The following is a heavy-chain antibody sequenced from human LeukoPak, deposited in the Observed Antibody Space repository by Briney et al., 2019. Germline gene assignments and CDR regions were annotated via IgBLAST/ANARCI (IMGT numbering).Heavy chain of an antibody. CDR1: GGSFSGYY. Sequence: SETLSLTCAVYGGSFSGYYWSWIRQLPGKGLEWIGEINHSGSTNYNPSLKSRVTISVDTSKNQFSLKLSSVTAADTAVYYCARVGLTGYRRFDYWGQGTLVTVSS. CDR2: INHSGST. D-gene: IGHD3-9*01. V-gene: IGHV4-34*01. CDR3: ARVGLTGYRRFDY. J-gene: IGHJ4*02.